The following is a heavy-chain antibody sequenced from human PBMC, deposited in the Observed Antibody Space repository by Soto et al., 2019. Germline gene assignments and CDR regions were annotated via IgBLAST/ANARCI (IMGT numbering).Heavy chain of an antibody. V-gene: IGHV3-48*02. CDR1: GFTFSSYS. J-gene: IGHJ6*02. CDR2: ISSSSSTI. Sequence: GGSLRLSCAASGFTFSSYSMNWVRQAPGKGLEWVSYISSSSSTIYYADSVKGRFTISRDKAKNSPYLQMNSLRNEDKAVYYWARDRPEHQIYQTLAAAGTFGKDYYYYYGMDVWGQGTTVTVSS. CDR3: ARDRPEHQIYQTLAAAGTFGKDYYYYYGMDV. D-gene: IGHD6-13*01.